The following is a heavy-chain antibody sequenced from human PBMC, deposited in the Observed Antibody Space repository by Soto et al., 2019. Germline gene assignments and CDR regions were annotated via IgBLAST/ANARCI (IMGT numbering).Heavy chain of an antibody. Sequence: QVQLVQSGAEVKKPGASVKVSCKASGYTFTSYDINWVRQATGQGLEWMGWMNPNSGNTGYAQKFQGRVTMTRNTSISTAYMELSSLRSEDTAVYYSARGKQWLVPTNFDYWGQGTLVTVSS. D-gene: IGHD6-19*01. CDR3: ARGKQWLVPTNFDY. J-gene: IGHJ4*02. V-gene: IGHV1-8*01. CDR2: MNPNSGNT. CDR1: GYTFTSYD.